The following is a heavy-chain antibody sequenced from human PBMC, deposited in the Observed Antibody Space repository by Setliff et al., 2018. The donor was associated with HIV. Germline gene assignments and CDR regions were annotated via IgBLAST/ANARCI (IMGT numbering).Heavy chain of an antibody. CDR2: ISPYDGSR. D-gene: IGHD7-27*01. CDR1: GFTFTDFF. Sequence: GASVKVSCKASGFTFTDFFIHWVRQAPGQGLEWMGWISPYDGSRRISQRFRCRVTMTKDTSINTAYMELSGLTSDDTAVYYCARQLSNSFDYWGQGALVTVSS. CDR3: ARQLSNSFDY. V-gene: IGHV1-2*02. J-gene: IGHJ4*02.